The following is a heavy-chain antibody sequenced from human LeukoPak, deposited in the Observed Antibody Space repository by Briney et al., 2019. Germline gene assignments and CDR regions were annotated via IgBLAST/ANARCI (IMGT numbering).Heavy chain of an antibody. CDR2: IKSKTDGGTT. V-gene: IGHV3-15*01. CDR1: GFTFSNAW. Sequence: GGTLRLSCAASGFTFSNAWMSWVRQAPGKGLEWVGRIKSKTDGGTTDYAAPVKGRFTISRDDSKNTLYQQMNSLKTEDTAVYYCTTQERVVVMTIDYWGQGTLVTVSS. CDR3: TTQERVVVMTIDY. J-gene: IGHJ4*02. D-gene: IGHD3-22*01.